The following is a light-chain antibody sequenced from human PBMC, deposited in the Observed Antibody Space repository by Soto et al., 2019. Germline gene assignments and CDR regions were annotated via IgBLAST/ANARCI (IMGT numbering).Light chain of an antibody. J-gene: IGLJ1*01. Sequence: QSALTQPASVSGSPGQSITISCTGTSSDLAIYNYVSWYQQQPGNAPKLMIYQVTNRPSGVSNRFSGSTAGNTASLTISGLQGEDEADYYCSSYSDSSNYVFGAGTKLTVL. V-gene: IGLV2-14*01. CDR1: SSDLAIYNY. CDR3: SSYSDSSNYV. CDR2: QVT.